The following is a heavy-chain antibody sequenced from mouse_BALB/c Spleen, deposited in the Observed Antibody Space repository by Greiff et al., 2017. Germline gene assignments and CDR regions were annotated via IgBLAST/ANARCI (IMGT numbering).Heavy chain of an antibody. D-gene: IGHD1-2*01. CDR2: IWAGGST. V-gene: IGHV2-9*02. CDR1: GFSLTSYG. J-gene: IGHJ3*01. CDR3: ARDHSTGFAY. Sequence: VKVVESGPGLVAPSQSLSITCTVSGFSLTSYGVHWVRQPPGKGLEWLGVIWAGGSTNYNSALMSRLSISKDNSKSQVFLKMNSLQTDDTAMYYCARDHSTGFAYWGQGTLVTVSA.